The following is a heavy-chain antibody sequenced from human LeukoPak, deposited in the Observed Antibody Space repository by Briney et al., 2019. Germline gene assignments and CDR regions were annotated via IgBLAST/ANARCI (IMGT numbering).Heavy chain of an antibody. D-gene: IGHD6-13*01. CDR1: GFTFDDYA. CDR3: AKGKITTAGDYYFHGLDV. V-gene: IGHV3-43*02. CDR2: ISGYGGST. Sequence: GGSLRLSCAASGFTFDDYAMHWVRQAPGKGLEWVSVISGYGGSTYYADSVKGRFTISRDNSKNSLYLLMSSLRTEDTAFYYCAKGKITTAGDYYFHGLDVWAQGTTVTVSS. J-gene: IGHJ6*01.